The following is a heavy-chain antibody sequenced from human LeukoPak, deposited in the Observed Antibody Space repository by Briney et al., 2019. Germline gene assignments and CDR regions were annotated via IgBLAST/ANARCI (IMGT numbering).Heavy chain of an antibody. CDR1: GYTFTGYY. J-gene: IGHJ4*02. Sequence: GASVKVSCKASGYTFTGYYMHWVRQAPGQGLEWMGWINPNSGGTNYAQKFQGWVTMTRDTSISTAHMELSRLRSDDTAVYYCARDPATGDGYTEFDYWGQGTLVTVSS. D-gene: IGHD5-24*01. V-gene: IGHV1-2*04. CDR3: ARDPATGDGYTEFDY. CDR2: INPNSGGT.